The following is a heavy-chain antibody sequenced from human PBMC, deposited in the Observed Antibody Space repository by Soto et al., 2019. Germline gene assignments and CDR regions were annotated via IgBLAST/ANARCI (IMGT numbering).Heavy chain of an antibody. CDR1: GGSFSGYY. CDR3: ARARRVMSCSWYGRNYYYGMDV. V-gene: IGHV4-34*01. Sequence: SETLSLTCAVYGGSFSGYYWSWIRQPPGKGLEWIGEINHSGSTNYNPSLKSRVTISVDTSKNQFSLKLSSVTAADTAVYYCARARRVMSCSWYGRNYYYGMDVWAQGNTVTVSS. D-gene: IGHD6-13*01. J-gene: IGHJ6*02. CDR2: INHSGST.